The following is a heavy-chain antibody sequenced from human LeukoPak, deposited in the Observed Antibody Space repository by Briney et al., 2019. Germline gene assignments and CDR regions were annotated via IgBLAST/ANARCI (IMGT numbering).Heavy chain of an antibody. V-gene: IGHV4-59*12. J-gene: IGHJ4*02. D-gene: IGHD3-22*01. CDR2: IYYSGST. CDR3: ARGPPLTYDGSGYYFFDY. Sequence: SETLSLTCTVSGGSISSYYWSWIRQPPGKGLEWIGYIYYSGSTKYNPSLKSRVTISVDTSKNHFSLKLSSLTAADTAVYYCARGPPLTYDGSGYYFFDYWGQGTLVTVSS. CDR1: GGSISSYY.